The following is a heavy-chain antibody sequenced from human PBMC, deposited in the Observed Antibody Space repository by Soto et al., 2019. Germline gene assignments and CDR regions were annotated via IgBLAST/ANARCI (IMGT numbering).Heavy chain of an antibody. Sequence: EVQLVESGGGLVQPGRSLRLSCAASGFTFDDYAMHWVRQAPGKGLEWVSGISWNSGSIGYADSVKGRFTISRDNAKNSLYLQMYSLRAEDTALYYCAKAGFWSGYYSLVDYWGQGTLVTVSS. D-gene: IGHD3-3*01. CDR1: GFTFDDYA. V-gene: IGHV3-9*01. J-gene: IGHJ4*02. CDR3: AKAGFWSGYYSLVDY. CDR2: ISWNSGSI.